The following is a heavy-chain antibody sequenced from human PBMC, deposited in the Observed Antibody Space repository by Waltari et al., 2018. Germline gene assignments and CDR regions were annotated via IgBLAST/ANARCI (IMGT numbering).Heavy chain of an antibody. CDR2: IIPIFGTA. CDR1: GGTFSSYA. V-gene: IGHV1-69*05. D-gene: IGHD6-19*01. Sequence: QVQLVQSGAEVKKPGSSVKVSCKASGGTFSSYAICWVRQAPGQGLEWMGGIIPIFGTANYAQKFQGRVTITTDESTSTAYMELSSLRSEDTAVYYCAGGEWATSDSSGWYYWGQGTLVTVSS. CDR3: AGGEWATSDSSGWYY. J-gene: IGHJ4*02.